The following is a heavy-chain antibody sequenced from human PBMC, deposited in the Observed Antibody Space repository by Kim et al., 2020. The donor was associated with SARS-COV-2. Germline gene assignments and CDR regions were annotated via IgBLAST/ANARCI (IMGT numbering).Heavy chain of an antibody. CDR3: ARDGSNWPFDY. Sequence: TNYNPSLQSRVTMSLDTSKKQLSLKLSSVTAADTAVYYCARDGSNWPFDYWGQGALVTVSS. D-gene: IGHD1-20*01. CDR2: T. J-gene: IGHJ4*02. V-gene: IGHV4-4*07.